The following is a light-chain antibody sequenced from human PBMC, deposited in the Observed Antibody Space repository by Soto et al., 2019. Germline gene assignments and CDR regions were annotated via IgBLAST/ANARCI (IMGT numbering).Light chain of an antibody. Sequence: EIVMTQSPATLSVSPGERATLSSGASQSVGIYLAWYQQRPGQAPSLLSHGASTRAHGIPARFSGSGSGTEFTLTISSLQSEDLAVYYCQQYDNWPQTCGQGTKVDIQ. J-gene: IGKJ1*01. CDR3: QQYDNWPQT. CDR2: GAS. V-gene: IGKV3-15*01. CDR1: QSVGIY.